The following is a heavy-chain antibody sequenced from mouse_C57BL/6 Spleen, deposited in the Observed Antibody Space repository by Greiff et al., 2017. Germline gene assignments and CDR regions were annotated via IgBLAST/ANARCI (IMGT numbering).Heavy chain of an antibody. Sequence: VQLQQSGAELAKPGASVKLSCKASGYTFTSYWMHWVKQRPGQGLEWIGYINPSSGYTKYNQKFKDKATLTADKASSTAYLQRSSRTYEDSAVYYCARAPITTVVRGDYWCQGTTLTVSS. V-gene: IGHV1-7*01. CDR1: GYTFTSYW. J-gene: IGHJ2*01. CDR3: ARAPITTVVRGDY. D-gene: IGHD1-1*01. CDR2: INPSSGYT.